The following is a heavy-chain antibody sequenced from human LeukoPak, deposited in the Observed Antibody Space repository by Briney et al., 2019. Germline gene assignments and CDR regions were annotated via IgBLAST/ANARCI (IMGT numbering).Heavy chain of an antibody. Sequence: PGGSLRLSCAASRFTFTKYSINWVRQAPGKGLEWVSSIWSSCSYIYYAGSVKGRFTISRDNSKNTLYLQMNSLSAEDTAVYYCAKGHTDYGTGFDCWGQGTLVTASS. V-gene: IGHV3-21*04. CDR1: RFTFTKYS. J-gene: IGHJ4*02. CDR3: AKGHTDYGTGFDC. CDR2: IWSSCSYI. D-gene: IGHD4/OR15-4a*01.